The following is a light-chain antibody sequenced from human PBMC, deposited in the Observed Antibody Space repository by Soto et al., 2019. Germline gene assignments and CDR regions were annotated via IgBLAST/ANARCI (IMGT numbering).Light chain of an antibody. CDR1: QTVRNNY. J-gene: IGKJ4*01. CDR3: QQYGMSPFT. CDR2: DAS. V-gene: IGKV3-20*01. Sequence: EFVLTQSPGTLSLSPGERATLSCRASQTVRNNYLAWYQQKPGQAPRLLIYDASSRATGIPDRFSGGGSETDFTLTISRLESEDSAVYYCQQYGMSPFTFGGGTKV.